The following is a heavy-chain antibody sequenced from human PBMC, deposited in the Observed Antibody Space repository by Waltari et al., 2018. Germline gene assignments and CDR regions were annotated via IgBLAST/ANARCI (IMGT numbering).Heavy chain of an antibody. J-gene: IGHJ3*02. D-gene: IGHD5-18*01. Sequence: QGQLVQSGGEVKRPGASVKISCKASGYRFISYGISWVRQAPGQGVEWMGWTSTEDGNTKNVQKFQGRITMTTDTSTQTTYMEIRSLRSDDTAIYFCAREKDTALEAGAFDIWGQGTRVTVSS. V-gene: IGHV1-18*01. CDR3: AREKDTALEAGAFDI. CDR2: TSTEDGNT. CDR1: GYRFISYG.